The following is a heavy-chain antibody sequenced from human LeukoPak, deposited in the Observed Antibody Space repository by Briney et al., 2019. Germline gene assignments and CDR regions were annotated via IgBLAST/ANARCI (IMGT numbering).Heavy chain of an antibody. CDR2: ISSSSSTI. J-gene: IGHJ6*03. CDR3: ARGESMVRGVSTYYYYYMDV. CDR1: GFTFSSYS. V-gene: IGHV3-48*04. Sequence: GGSLRLSCAASGFTFSSYSTNWVRQAPGKGLEWVSYISSSSSTIYYADSVKGRFTISRDNAKNSLYLQMNSLRAEDTAVYYCARGESMVRGVSTYYYYYMDVWGKGTTVTVSS. D-gene: IGHD3-10*01.